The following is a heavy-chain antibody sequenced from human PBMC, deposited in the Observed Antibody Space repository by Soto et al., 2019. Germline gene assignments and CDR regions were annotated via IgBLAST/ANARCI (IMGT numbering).Heavy chain of an antibody. J-gene: IGHJ6*02. D-gene: IGHD6-13*01. Sequence: QVQLVESGGGVVQPGRSLRLSCAAYGFTFSSYGMHWVRQAPGKVLEWVAVISYDGSNKYYADSVKGRYTISRDNSKNTKYLQMHSLRAEDKAVYYCAKAAAIAPLDYYYYGMDVGGQETTVTVSS. CDR1: GFTFSSYG. CDR2: ISYDGSNK. V-gene: IGHV3-30*18. CDR3: AKAAAIAPLDYYYYGMDV.